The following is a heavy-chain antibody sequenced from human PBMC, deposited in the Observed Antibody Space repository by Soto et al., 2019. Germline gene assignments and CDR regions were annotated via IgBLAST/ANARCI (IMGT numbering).Heavy chain of an antibody. Sequence: QVQLQESGPGLVKPSQTLSLTCTVSGGSISSGGYYWSWIRQHPGKGLEWIGYIYYSGSTYYNPSLQCSVTISVDPSKNHCSLKLSSVTAADTAVYYCARDPEGFGEFTRWSQGTLVTVSS. J-gene: IGHJ4*02. CDR2: IYYSGST. CDR1: GGSISSGGYY. V-gene: IGHV4-31*03. CDR3: ARDPEGFGEFTR. D-gene: IGHD3-10*01.